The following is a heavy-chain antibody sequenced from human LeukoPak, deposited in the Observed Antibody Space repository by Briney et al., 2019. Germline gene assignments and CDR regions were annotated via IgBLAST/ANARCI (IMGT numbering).Heavy chain of an antibody. D-gene: IGHD4-17*01. CDR1: GGSIRSTSYY. V-gene: IGHV4-39*01. CDR3: ATQNYGAYNWFDP. CDR2: IYYSGST. Sequence: SETLSLTCTVSGGSIRSTSYYWGRIRQPPGKGLEWIGSIYYSGSTYYNPSLKSRVTISVDTSKNQFSLRLSSVTAADTAVYYCATQNYGAYNWFDPWGQGTLVTVYS. J-gene: IGHJ5*02.